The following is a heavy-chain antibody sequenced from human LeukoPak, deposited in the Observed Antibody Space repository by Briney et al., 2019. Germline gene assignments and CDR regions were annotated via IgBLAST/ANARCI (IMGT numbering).Heavy chain of an antibody. CDR3: ARDPGYGLGVDYGDY. J-gene: IGHJ4*02. CDR2: IHRGGNT. Sequence: GGSLRLSCAATGFTVSGNYMSWVRQAPGKGLEWLSVIHRGGNTYYADSVKGRFTISRDSSKNTVFLQMDSLRAEDTAVYYCARDPGYGLGVDYGDYWGQGTLVTVSS. D-gene: IGHD3-10*01. CDR1: GFTVSGNY. V-gene: IGHV3-66*01.